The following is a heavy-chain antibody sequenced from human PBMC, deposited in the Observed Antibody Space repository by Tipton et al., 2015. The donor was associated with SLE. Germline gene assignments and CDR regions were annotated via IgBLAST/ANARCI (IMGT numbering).Heavy chain of an antibody. J-gene: IGHJ4*02. CDR1: GGSLNSHY. Sequence: TLSLTCNVSGGSLNSHYWSWIRQPPGKGLEWIGYIVYSGSTRYNPSLKSRVTMSVDTSKNHFSLRLNSVTAADTAVYYCARQRGDFWSGYQSPYRFDYWGQGTLVTVSS. D-gene: IGHD3-3*01. CDR3: ARQRGDFWSGYQSPYRFDY. V-gene: IGHV4-59*11. CDR2: IVYSGST.